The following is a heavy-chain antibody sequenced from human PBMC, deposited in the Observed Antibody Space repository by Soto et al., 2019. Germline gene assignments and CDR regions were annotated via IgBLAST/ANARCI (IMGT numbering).Heavy chain of an antibody. CDR1: GYTFTSYA. V-gene: IGHV1-3*01. CDR3: ARVGQVFYYHGMDV. D-gene: IGHD1-20*01. CDR2: INAGNGNT. Sequence: ASVKVSCKASGYTFTSYAMHWVRQAPGQRLEWMGWINAGNGNTKYSQKFQGRVTITRDTSASTAYMELSSLRSEDTAVYYCARVGQVFYYHGMDVWGQGTTVTVSS. J-gene: IGHJ6*02.